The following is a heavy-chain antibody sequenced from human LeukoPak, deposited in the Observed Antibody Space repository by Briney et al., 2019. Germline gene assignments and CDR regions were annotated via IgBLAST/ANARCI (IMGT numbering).Heavy chain of an antibody. V-gene: IGHV3-23*01. Sequence: PGGSLRLSCAASGFTFSSYAMSWVRQAPGKGLEWVSAVSGSGGSTYYADSVKGRFTISRDNSKNTLYLQMNSLRAEDTAVYYCAKYCGYSSSWYKLGFDYWGQGTLVTVSS. D-gene: IGHD6-13*01. CDR1: GFTFSSYA. CDR3: AKYCGYSSSWYKLGFDY. J-gene: IGHJ4*02. CDR2: VSGSGGST.